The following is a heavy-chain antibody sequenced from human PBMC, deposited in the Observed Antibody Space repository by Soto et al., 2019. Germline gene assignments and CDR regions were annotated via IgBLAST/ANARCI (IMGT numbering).Heavy chain of an antibody. Sequence: PGGSLRLSCAASGFTFSTYAMTWVRQAPGKGLEWVSAISGSGGSTYYADSVKGRFTISRDNSKNTLYLQMNSLRADDTAVYYCARGPDIVVVVAGVWGQGTTVTVS. D-gene: IGHD2-15*01. V-gene: IGHV3-23*01. CDR1: GFTFSTYA. CDR2: ISGSGGST. J-gene: IGHJ6*02. CDR3: ARGPDIVVVVAGV.